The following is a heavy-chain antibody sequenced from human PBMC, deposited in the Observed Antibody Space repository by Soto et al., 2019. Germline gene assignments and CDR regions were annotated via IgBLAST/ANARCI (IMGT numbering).Heavy chain of an antibody. CDR1: GFTFSSYE. Sequence: GGSLRLSCVASGFTFSSYEMNWVTQAPGKGLEWVSYISSSGSTRYYADSVKGRFTISRDNAKNSLYLQMNSLRAEDTAVYYCARADSGGDALDIWHHGAMVPVSS. CDR3: ARADSGGDALDI. CDR2: ISSSGSTR. J-gene: IGHJ3*02. V-gene: IGHV3-48*03. D-gene: IGHD6-25*01.